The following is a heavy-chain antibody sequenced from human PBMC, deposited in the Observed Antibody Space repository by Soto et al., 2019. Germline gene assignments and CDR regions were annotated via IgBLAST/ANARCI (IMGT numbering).Heavy chain of an antibody. V-gene: IGHV6-1*01. Sequence: SQTLSLTCAISGDSVSSNSAAWNWIRQSPSRGLEWLGRTYYRSKWYNDYAVSVKSRITINPDTSKNQFSLQLNSVTPEDTAVYYCARTPLFSSSWYYYYYGMDVWGQGTTVTVSS. J-gene: IGHJ6*02. CDR3: ARTPLFSSSWYYYYYGMDV. CDR2: TYYRSKWYN. D-gene: IGHD6-13*01. CDR1: GDSVSSNSAA.